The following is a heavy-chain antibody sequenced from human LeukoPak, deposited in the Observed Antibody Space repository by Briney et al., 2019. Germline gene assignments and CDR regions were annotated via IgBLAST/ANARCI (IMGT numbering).Heavy chain of an antibody. CDR2: ISYDGSNK. J-gene: IGHJ4*02. CDR3: AKTIGGATTFYFDY. V-gene: IGHV3-30*18. Sequence: PGRSLRLSCAASGFTFSSYGMHWVRQAPGKGLEWVAVISYDGSNKYYADSVKGRFTISRDNSKNTLYLQMNSLRAEDTAVYYCAKTIGGATTFYFDYWGQGTLVTVSS. D-gene: IGHD1-26*01. CDR1: GFTFSSYG.